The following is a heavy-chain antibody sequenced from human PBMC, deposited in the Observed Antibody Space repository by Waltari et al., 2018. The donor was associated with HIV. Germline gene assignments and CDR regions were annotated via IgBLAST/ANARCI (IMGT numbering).Heavy chain of an antibody. Sequence: QVQLQESGPGLVKPLQTLSLTCTVSGGSISSGSYYWNWIRQPAGKGLEWIGRIYPSGSTNYNPSLKSRVTISVDTSRNQFSLKLSSVTVADTAVYYCARVFCSGGSCYGDGRYGMDVWGQGTTVTVSS. J-gene: IGHJ6*02. CDR3: ARVFCSGGSCYGDGRYGMDV. D-gene: IGHD2-15*01. CDR1: GGSISSGSYY. V-gene: IGHV4-61*02. CDR2: IYPSGST.